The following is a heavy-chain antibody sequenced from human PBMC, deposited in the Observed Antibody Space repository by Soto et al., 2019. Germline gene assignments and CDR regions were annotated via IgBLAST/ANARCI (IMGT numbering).Heavy chain of an antibody. Sequence: KPSETLSLTCRVSGTSVSNYYWSWIRQPAGKGLEHIGRIYTSGSTSYNPSLKSRVTMSMDTSQTQIYLNLTSVTAADTAVYYCARGGIQLSYAFDYWGQGILVTVSS. CDR1: GTSVSNYY. CDR2: IYTSGST. CDR3: ARGGIQLSYAFDY. J-gene: IGHJ4*02. V-gene: IGHV4-4*07. D-gene: IGHD5-18*01.